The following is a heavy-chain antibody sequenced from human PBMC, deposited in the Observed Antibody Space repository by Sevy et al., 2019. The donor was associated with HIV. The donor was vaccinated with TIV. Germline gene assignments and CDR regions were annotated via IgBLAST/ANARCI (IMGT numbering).Heavy chain of an antibody. CDR2: INPNSGST. J-gene: IGHJ3*02. Sequence: ASVKVSCKASGYTFTGHYMHWVRQAPGQGLEWMGWINPNSGSTDYAQKFQGRVTLTRDTSISTAYLELSRLTTDDTAVVYWWRVFPYCSGGSCYSPYDAFDIWGQGTMVTV. V-gene: IGHV1-2*02. D-gene: IGHD2-15*01. CDR3: WRVFPYCSGGSCYSPYDAFDI. CDR1: GYTFTGHY.